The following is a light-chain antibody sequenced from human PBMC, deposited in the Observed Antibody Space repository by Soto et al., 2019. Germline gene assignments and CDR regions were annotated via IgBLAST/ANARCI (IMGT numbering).Light chain of an antibody. CDR1: SSDIGGYNS. Sequence: QSALTQPASVSGSPGQSITISCTGTSSDIGGYNSVSWYQQHPRKAPKLMIYEVTNRPSGISNRFSGSKSGNTASLTISGLQAEDEADYYCSSYTRGNTYVFGIGTKLTVL. CDR2: EVT. V-gene: IGLV2-14*01. J-gene: IGLJ1*01. CDR3: SSYTRGNTYV.